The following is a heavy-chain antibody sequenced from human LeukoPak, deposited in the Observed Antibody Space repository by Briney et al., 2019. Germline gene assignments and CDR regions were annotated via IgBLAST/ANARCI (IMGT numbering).Heavy chain of an antibody. CDR2: IYSDGST. V-gene: IGHV3-53*05. D-gene: IGHD4-23*01. CDR1: GFIVSSNY. J-gene: IGHJ4*02. CDR3: TDAVAG. Sequence: SLRLSCAAAGFIVSSNYFTWVRQPQGKGLEWVSVIYSDGSTYYADSVKGRFTISRDNSKNTLYLQMNSLRVEDTAVYYCTDAVAGWGQGTLVTVSS.